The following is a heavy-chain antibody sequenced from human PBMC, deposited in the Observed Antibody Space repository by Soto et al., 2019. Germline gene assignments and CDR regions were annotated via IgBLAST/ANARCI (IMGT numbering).Heavy chain of an antibody. V-gene: IGHV3-23*01. CDR1: GFTFSTYA. CDR3: VKGPAAPLSYSYYMDV. D-gene: IGHD2-15*01. Sequence: GGSLRLSCAASGFTFSTYAVSWVRQAPGEGLEWVSTVSGGGGGTYYADSVKGRFTISRDNSKYALYLQMSSLRAEDTAVYYCVKGPAAPLSYSYYMDVWGKGTSVTVSS. J-gene: IGHJ6*03. CDR2: VSGGGGGT.